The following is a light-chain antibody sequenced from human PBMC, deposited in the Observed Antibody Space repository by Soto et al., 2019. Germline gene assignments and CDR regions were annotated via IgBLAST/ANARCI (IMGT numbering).Light chain of an antibody. V-gene: IGLV2-14*03. CDR1: SSDVGGYNY. CDR2: EVS. CDR3: SSYASSSTS. Sequence: QSALTQPASVSGSPGQSITISCTGTSSDVGGYNYVSWYQQLPGKAPKLMIYEVSNRPSGVSHRFSGSKSGNTASLTISGLQAEDEADYYCSSYASSSTSFGTGTKVTVL. J-gene: IGLJ1*01.